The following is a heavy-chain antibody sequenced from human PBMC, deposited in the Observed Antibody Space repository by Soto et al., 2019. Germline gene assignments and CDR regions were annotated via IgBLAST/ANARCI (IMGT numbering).Heavy chain of an antibody. D-gene: IGHD2-2*01. V-gene: IGHV4-30-4*01. Sequence: LSLTCTVSGGSISSGDYYWSWIRQPPGKGLEWIGYIYYSGSTYYNPSLKSRVTISVDTSKNQFSLKLRSVTVADTAVYYCARDQGDCGRTTSCYDWFDPWGQGTLVTVSS. J-gene: IGHJ5*02. CDR3: ARDQGDCGRTTSCYDWFDP. CDR2: IYYSGST. CDR1: GGSISSGDYY.